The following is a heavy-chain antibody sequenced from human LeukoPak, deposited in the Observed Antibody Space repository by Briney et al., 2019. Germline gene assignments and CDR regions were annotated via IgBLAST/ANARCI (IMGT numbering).Heavy chain of an antibody. J-gene: IGHJ5*02. CDR2: IIPKFGTA. V-gene: IGHV1-69*13. CDR3: ARDRPGRYCSSNSCYTASPFDP. D-gene: IGHD2-2*02. CDR1: RGTFSNYA. Sequence: SVKVSCKASRGTFSNYAISWVRQAPGQGLEWMGGIIPKFGTAIYAQKFQGRVTITEDESTSTAYMELSSLRSEDTAVYYCARDRPGRYCSSNSCYTASPFDPWGQGTLVTVSS.